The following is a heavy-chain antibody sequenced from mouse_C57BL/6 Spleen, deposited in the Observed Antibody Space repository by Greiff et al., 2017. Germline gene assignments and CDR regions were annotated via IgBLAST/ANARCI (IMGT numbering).Heavy chain of an antibody. CDR3: AKVSATYWCVDV. CDR1: GYTFTSYS. CDR2: INPSNGDT. Sequence: VQLQQPGPELVKPGTSVKLSCKASGYTFTSYSMHWVKQRPGHGLEWIGNINPSNGDTNYNEKFKSKATLTVDKSSSTAYMQLSSLTSEDSAVYGCAKVSATYWCVDVWGTGTTVTVSS. J-gene: IGHJ1*03. D-gene: IGHD1-3*01. V-gene: IGHV1-53*01.